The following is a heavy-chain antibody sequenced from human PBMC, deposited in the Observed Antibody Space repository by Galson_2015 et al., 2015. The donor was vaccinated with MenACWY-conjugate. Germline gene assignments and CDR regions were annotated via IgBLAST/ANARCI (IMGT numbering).Heavy chain of an antibody. CDR3: ARGAQGYFDY. J-gene: IGHJ4*02. CDR1: GYTFTNNW. Sequence: QSGAEVTKPGESLKISCKGSGYTFTNNWIGWVRQMPGKGLEWMGIMNPVDSETRYSPSLQGQVAISADKSISTTFLEWSSLKASDTAVYYCARGAQGYFDYWGQGALVTVSS. D-gene: IGHD3-16*01. V-gene: IGHV5-51*01. CDR2: MNPVDSET.